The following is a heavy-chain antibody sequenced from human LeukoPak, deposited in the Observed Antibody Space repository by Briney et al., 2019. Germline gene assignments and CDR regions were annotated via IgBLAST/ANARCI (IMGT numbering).Heavy chain of an antibody. D-gene: IGHD6-13*01. CDR3: ARGPYSSNWYVDY. Sequence: GGSLRLSCAASGFTFSSYSMNWVRLALGKGLEWISYISRTGNSIYYADSVKGRFTISRDSAKNSLYLQMNSLRAEDTAVHYCARGPYSSNWYVDYWGQGTLVTVAS. CDR2: ISRTGNSI. V-gene: IGHV3-48*04. J-gene: IGHJ4*02. CDR1: GFTFSSYS.